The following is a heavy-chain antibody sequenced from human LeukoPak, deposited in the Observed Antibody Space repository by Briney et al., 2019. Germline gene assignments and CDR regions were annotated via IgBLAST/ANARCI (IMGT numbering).Heavy chain of an antibody. D-gene: IGHD6-19*01. CDR1: GFTFSDYY. Sequence: KTGGSLRLSCAASGFTFSDYYMSWIRQAPGKGLEWVSYISSSGSTIYYADSVKGRFTISRDNAKNSLYLQMNSLRAEDTAVYYCARDGKQWLVEFDYWGQGTLVTVSS. CDR2: ISSSGSTI. CDR3: ARDGKQWLVEFDY. J-gene: IGHJ4*02. V-gene: IGHV3-11*01.